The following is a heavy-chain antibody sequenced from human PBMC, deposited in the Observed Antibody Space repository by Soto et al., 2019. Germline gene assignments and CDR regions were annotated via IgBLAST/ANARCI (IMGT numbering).Heavy chain of an antibody. CDR2: IYCSGST. J-gene: IGHJ6*02. D-gene: IGHD3-16*01. V-gene: IGHV4-31*03. Sequence: PSETLSLPCTVSGGSISSGGYYWSWIRQHPGKGLEWVGDIYCSGSTYYNPSLKSRVTISVDTSKNQLSLKLSSVTAADTAVYYCASYVYYYGMDVWGQGTTVTGSS. CDR1: GGSISSGGYY. CDR3: ASYVYYYGMDV.